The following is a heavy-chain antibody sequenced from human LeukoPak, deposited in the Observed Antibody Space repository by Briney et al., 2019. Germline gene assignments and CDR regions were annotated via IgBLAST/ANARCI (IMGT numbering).Heavy chain of an antibody. D-gene: IGHD1-26*01. V-gene: IGHV4-4*07. Sequence: SETLSLTCTVSGGSINSYYWNWIRQPAGKGLEWIGRIYTSGGTNYNPSLKSRVTMSVDTSKSQFSLKLTSMTAADTAIYFCARVRGWELPYFDYWGQGTLVTVSS. J-gene: IGHJ4*02. CDR2: IYTSGGT. CDR1: GGSINSYY. CDR3: ARVRGWELPYFDY.